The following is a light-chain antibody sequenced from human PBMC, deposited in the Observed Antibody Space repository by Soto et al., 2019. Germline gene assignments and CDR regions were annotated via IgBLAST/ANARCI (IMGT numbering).Light chain of an antibody. J-gene: IGKJ1*01. CDR1: QTISSW. CDR2: KAY. V-gene: IGKV1-5*03. CDR3: QHYNSYSEA. Sequence: DIQMTQSPSTLSGSVGDRVAITCRASQTISSWLAWYQQKPGKAPKLLIYKAYTLKSGVTSRFSGSGSGTEFTLTISSLQPDDFATYYCQHYNSYSEAVGPGTKVDIK.